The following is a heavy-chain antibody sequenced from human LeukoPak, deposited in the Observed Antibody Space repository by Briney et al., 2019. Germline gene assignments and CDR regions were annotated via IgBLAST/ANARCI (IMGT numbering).Heavy chain of an antibody. CDR1: GFTFSSYG. D-gene: IGHD2-15*01. J-gene: IGHJ4*02. V-gene: IGHV3-33*01. CDR2: IWYDGNNK. Sequence: GGSLRLSCVASGFTFSSYGMHWVRQAPGKGLEWVAVIWYDGNNKYYSESVKGRFTISRDNSKNTLYLQMNSLRVEDTAVYYCARGGVVAAGYLDYWGQGTLVTVSS. CDR3: ARGGVVAAGYLDY.